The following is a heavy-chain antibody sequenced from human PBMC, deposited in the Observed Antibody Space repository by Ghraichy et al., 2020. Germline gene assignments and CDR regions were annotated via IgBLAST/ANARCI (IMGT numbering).Heavy chain of an antibody. V-gene: IGHV4-61*01. CDR2: NYYSGST. J-gene: IGHJ4*02. Sequence: SETLSLTCTVSGGSVSSDNYYWIWIRQRPGKGLAWIGYNYYSGSTNYNPSRKSRVTISVDTSKNQFSLKLSSVTAADTAVYYCARVGYSYGLSFDYWGQGTLVTVSS. CDR3: ARVGYSYGLSFDY. D-gene: IGHD5-18*01. CDR1: GGSVSSDNYY.